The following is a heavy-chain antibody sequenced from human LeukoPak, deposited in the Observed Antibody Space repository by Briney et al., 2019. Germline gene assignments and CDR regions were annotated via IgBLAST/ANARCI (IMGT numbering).Heavy chain of an antibody. V-gene: IGHV4-59*08. J-gene: IGHJ3*02. CDR3: AGIVGATGHDAFDI. CDR1: GGSISSYC. Sequence: PSETLSLTCTVSGGSISSYCWSWIRQPPGKGLEWIGYIYYSGSTNYNPSLKSRVTISVDTSKNQFSLKLSSVTAADTAVYYCAGIVGATGHDAFDIWGQGTMVTVSS. D-gene: IGHD1-26*01. CDR2: IYYSGST.